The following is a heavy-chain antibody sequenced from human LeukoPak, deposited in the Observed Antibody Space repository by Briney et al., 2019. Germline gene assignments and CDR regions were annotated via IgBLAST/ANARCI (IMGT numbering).Heavy chain of an antibody. CDR3: ARGLPSLRYCSSTSCRRYYYYYGMDV. D-gene: IGHD2-2*01. J-gene: IGHJ6*02. CDR1: GGSISSGGYY. V-gene: IGHV4-39*07. Sequence: SETLSLTCTVSGGSISSGGYYWSWIRQPPGKGLEWIGEINHSGSTNYNPSLKSRVTISVDTSKNQFSLKLSSVTAADTAVYYCARGLPSLRYCSSTSCRRYYYYYGMDVWGQGTTVTVSS. CDR2: INHSGST.